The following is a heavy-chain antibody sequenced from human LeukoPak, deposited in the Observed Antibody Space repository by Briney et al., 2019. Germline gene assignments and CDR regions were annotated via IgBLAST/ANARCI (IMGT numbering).Heavy chain of an antibody. CDR1: GGSIDSTSYY. V-gene: IGHV4-39*07. Sequence: SETLSLTCTVSGGSIDSTSYYWGWIRQPPGKGLEWIGEINHSGSTNYNPSLKSRVTISVDTSKNQFSLKLSSVTAADTAVYYCARGGSHDYWGQGTLVTVSS. CDR2: INHSGST. CDR3: ARGGSHDY. J-gene: IGHJ4*02. D-gene: IGHD3-10*01.